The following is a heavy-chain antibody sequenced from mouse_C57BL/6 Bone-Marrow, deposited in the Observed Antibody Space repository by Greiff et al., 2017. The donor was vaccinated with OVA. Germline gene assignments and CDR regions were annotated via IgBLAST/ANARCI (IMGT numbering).Heavy chain of an antibody. J-gene: IGHJ4*01. V-gene: IGHV1-64*01. CDR1: GYTFTSYW. CDR3: ARSGVWLRRGYYAMDY. Sequence: QVQLQQPGAELVKPGASVKLSCKASGYTFTSYWMHWVKQRPGQGLEWIGMIHPNSGSTNYNEKFKSKVTLTVDKSSSTAYMQLSSLTSEDSAVYYCARSGVWLRRGYYAMDYWGQGTSVTVSS. CDR2: IHPNSGST. D-gene: IGHD2-2*01.